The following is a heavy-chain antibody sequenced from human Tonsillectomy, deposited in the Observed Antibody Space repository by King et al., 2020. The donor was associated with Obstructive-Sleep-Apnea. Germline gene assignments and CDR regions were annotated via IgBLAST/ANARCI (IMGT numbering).Heavy chain of an antibody. J-gene: IGHJ4*02. Sequence: QLVQSGAEVKKPGESLKISCKGSGYSFASYWIGWVRQVPGKGLEWMGIIFPGDSDTRYSPSFQGQVTISADKSISTAYLQWSSLKASDTAMYYCARFDNAYCGGDCRDYWGQGSLVTVSS. CDR3: ARFDNAYCGGDCRDY. CDR1: GYSFASYW. CDR2: IFPGDSDT. V-gene: IGHV5-51*01. D-gene: IGHD2-21*02.